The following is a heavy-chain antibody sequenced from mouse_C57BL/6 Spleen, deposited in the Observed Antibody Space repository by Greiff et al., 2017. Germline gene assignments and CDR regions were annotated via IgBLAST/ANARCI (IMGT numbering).Heavy chain of an antibody. CDR1: GNTFTSYW. D-gene: IGHD1-1*01. J-gene: IGHJ1*03. CDR2: IYPSDSET. V-gene: IGHV1-61*01. CDR3: ARHGSHWYFDV. Sequence: VQLQQPGAELVRPGSSVKLSCKASGNTFTSYWMDWVKQRPGQGLEWIGNIYPSDSETHYNQKFKDKATLTVDKSSSTAYMQLSSLTSEDSAVYYCARHGSHWYFDVWGTGTTVTVSS.